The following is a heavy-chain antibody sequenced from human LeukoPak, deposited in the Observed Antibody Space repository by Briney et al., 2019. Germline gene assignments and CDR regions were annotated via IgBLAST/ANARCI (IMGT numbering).Heavy chain of an antibody. V-gene: IGHV4-31*03. CDR3: ASGSHGGNWFDP. D-gene: IGHD1-26*01. J-gene: IGHJ5*02. CDR2: IYYSGST. Sequence: SETLSLTCTVSGGSISSGGYYWSWIRQHPGKGLEWIGYIYYSGSTYYNPSLKSRVTISVDTSKNQFSLKLSSVTAADTAVYYCASGSHGGNWFDPWGQGTLVTVSS. CDR1: GGSISSGGYY.